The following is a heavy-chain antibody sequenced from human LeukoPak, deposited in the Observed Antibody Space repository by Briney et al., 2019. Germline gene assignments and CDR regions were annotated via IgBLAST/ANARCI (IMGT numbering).Heavy chain of an antibody. Sequence: PGGSLRLSCAASGFTFSSYSMNWVRQAPGKGLEWVSSISSSSSYIYYADSVKGRFTISRDNAKNSLYLQMNSLRAEDTAVYYCARQRSYSAPFDYWGQGTLVTVSS. CDR2: ISSSSSYI. D-gene: IGHD3-10*01. J-gene: IGHJ4*02. V-gene: IGHV3-21*01. CDR1: GFTFSSYS. CDR3: ARQRSYSAPFDY.